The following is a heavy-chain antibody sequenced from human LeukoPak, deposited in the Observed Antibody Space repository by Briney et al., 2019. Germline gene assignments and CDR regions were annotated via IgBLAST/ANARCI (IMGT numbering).Heavy chain of an antibody. CDR2: TYYSGST. D-gene: IGHD6-13*01. J-gene: IGHJ4*02. V-gene: IGHV4-59*01. Sequence: SETLSLTWTVSGGSISSYYWSWIRQPPGKGLEWIGYTYYSGSTNYNPSLKSRVTISVDTSKNQFSLKLSSVTAADTAVYYCARRPYSSSSHDYWGQGTLVTVSS. CDR1: GGSISSYY. CDR3: ARRPYSSSSHDY.